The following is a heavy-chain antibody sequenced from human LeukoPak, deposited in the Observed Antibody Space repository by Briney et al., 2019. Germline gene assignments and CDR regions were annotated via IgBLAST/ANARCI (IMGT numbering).Heavy chain of an antibody. CDR1: GDSTSNFY. V-gene: IGHV4-59*12. J-gene: IGHJ4*02. D-gene: IGHD3-16*01. Sequence: SETLSLTCTVSGDSTSNFYWNWIRQSPGKGLEWIGNIHYNGTSVYNPSLNSRGTISIDTSRRQFFLKLNSVTAADTAVYYCARERGVPFDYWGQGTLVTVSS. CDR2: IHYNGTS. CDR3: ARERGVPFDY.